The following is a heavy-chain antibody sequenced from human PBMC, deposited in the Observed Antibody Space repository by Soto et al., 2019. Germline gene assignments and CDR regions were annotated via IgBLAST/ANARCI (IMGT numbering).Heavy chain of an antibody. CDR3: ATYYYGSGSSFDY. CDR1: GFTFSDYY. V-gene: IGHV3-11*01. J-gene: IGHJ4*02. D-gene: IGHD3-10*01. Sequence: LRLSCAASGFTFSDYYMTWIRQAPGKGLEWVSYIGTTDNTIYYTDSVEGRFTISRDNAKNSLYLQMNSLRADDTAVYYCATYYYGSGSSFDYWGQGTLVTVSS. CDR2: IGTTDNTI.